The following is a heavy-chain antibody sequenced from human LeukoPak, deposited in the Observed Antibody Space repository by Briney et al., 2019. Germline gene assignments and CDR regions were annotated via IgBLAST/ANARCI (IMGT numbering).Heavy chain of an antibody. CDR3: ARVGGSSGYYQRVCWYSDL. Sequence: SETLSLTCTVSGDSISNYYWSWIRQPPGKGLEWIGYIYYSGSTNYNPSLKSRVTISVDTSKKQFSLNLSSVTAADTAVYYCARVGGSSGYYQRVCWYSDLWGRGALVTVSS. CDR1: GDSISNYY. V-gene: IGHV4-59*01. CDR2: IYYSGST. D-gene: IGHD3-22*01. J-gene: IGHJ2*01.